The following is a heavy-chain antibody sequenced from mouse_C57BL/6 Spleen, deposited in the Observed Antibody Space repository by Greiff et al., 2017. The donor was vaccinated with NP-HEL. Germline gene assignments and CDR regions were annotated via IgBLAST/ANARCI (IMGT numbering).Heavy chain of an antibody. CDR1: GYTFTSYS. Sequence: QVQLQQSGAELARPGASVKMSCKASGYTFTSYSMHWVKQRPGQGLEWIGYINPSSGYPKYNQKFKDKATLAADKSSSTAYMHLSSLTSEDSAVYYCARDYGNSFAYWGQGTLVTVSA. D-gene: IGHD2-1*01. CDR3: ARDYGNSFAY. J-gene: IGHJ3*01. CDR2: INPSSGYP. V-gene: IGHV1-4*01.